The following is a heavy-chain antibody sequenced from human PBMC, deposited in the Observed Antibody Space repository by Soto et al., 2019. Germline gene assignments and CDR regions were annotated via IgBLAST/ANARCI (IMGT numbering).Heavy chain of an antibody. J-gene: IGHJ4*02. V-gene: IGHV3-33*01. CDR2: IWHDGTNK. CDR3: TTGFDYIWGTYRTKEESY. D-gene: IGHD3-16*02. CDR1: GFSFSSYA. Sequence: QAQLVESGGGVVQPGRSLRLSCAASGFSFSSYAMYWVRQAPGKGLEWVATIWHDGTNKYYADSVKGRFTISRDNSKKPEFLQMNSLRAEDTAVYYCTTGFDYIWGTYRTKEESYWAQGNLVTVSS.